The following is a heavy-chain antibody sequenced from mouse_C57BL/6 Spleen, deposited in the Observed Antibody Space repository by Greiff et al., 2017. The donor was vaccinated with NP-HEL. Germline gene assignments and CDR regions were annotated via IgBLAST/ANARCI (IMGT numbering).Heavy chain of an antibody. J-gene: IGHJ2*01. D-gene: IGHD5-1-1*01. V-gene: IGHV1-50*01. Sequence: QVQLQQPGAELVKPGASVKLSCKASGYTFTSYWMQWVKQRPGQGLEWIGEIDPSDSYTNYNQKFKGKATLTVDTSSSTAYMQLSSLTSEDSAVYYCARRGYQRDYFDYWGQGTTLTVSS. CDR2: IDPSDSYT. CDR1: GYTFTSYW. CDR3: ARRGYQRDYFDY.